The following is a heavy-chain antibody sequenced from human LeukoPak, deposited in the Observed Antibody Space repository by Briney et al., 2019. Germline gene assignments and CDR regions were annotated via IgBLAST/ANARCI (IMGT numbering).Heavy chain of an antibody. V-gene: IGHV4-4*03. J-gene: IGHJ4*02. CDR2: IFESGST. CDR3: ARHQMGANTFDY. Sequence: PPGTLSLTCAVSGGSISGYWWSWVRQPPGKGLEWIGEIFESGSTNYNPSLKSRATISGDKSESLFSLRLTSVSVADTAVYYCARHQMGANTFDYWGQGTLVTVSS. CDR1: GGSISGYW. D-gene: IGHD1-26*01.